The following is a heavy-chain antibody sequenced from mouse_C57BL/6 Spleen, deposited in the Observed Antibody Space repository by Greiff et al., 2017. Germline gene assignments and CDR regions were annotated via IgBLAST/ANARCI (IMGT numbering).Heavy chain of an antibody. Sequence: VMLVESGPGLVAPSQSLSITCTASGFSLTSYGVHWVRQPPGKGLEWLVVIWSDGSTTYYSAPKYRLSISRDNSKSQVCLKMNSLRTDDTAMYYCARHRYYYSMDYWGQGTSVTVSS. CDR1: GFSLTSYG. J-gene: IGHJ4*01. D-gene: IGHD2-12*01. CDR3: ARHRYYYSMDY. V-gene: IGHV2-6-1*01. CDR2: IWSDGST.